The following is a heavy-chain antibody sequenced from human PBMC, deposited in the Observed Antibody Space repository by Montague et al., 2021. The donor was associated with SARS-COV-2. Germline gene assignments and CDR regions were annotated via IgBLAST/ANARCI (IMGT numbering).Heavy chain of an antibody. CDR2: IYTSEST. CDR3: ARHTRGWQPFDF. V-gene: IGHV4-4*07. Sequence: SETLSLTCTVSGGSITSYYWSWIRQPAGKGLECIGLIYTSESTNYNPSLKSRVTMSVDTSKSQFSLKLTSVTAADTAVYYCARHTRGWQPFDFWGQGTLVTVSS. D-gene: IGHD6-19*01. CDR1: GGSITSYY. J-gene: IGHJ4*02.